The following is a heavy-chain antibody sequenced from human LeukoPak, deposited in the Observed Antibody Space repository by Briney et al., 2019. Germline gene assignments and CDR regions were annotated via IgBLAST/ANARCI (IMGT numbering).Heavy chain of an antibody. J-gene: IGHJ4*02. CDR3: AKDLSLYCGGDCYRNEFYFDY. CDR2: IYSGGNT. Sequence: GGSLRLSCAASGFTVSSNYMSWVRQAPGKGLEWVSVIYSGGNTFYADSVKGRFTISRDNSKNTLYLQMNSLRAEDTAIYYCAKDLSLYCGGDCYRNEFYFDYWGQGTLVTVSS. V-gene: IGHV3-53*01. D-gene: IGHD2-21*02. CDR1: GFTVSSNY.